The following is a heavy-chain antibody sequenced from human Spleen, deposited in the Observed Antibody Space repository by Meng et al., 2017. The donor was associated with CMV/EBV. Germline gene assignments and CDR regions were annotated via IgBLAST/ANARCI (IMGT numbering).Heavy chain of an antibody. CDR2: IRHFGAT. V-gene: IGHV1-69*05. Sequence: SVKVSCKASGGAFNTYSITWIRQAPGQGLEWMGGIRHFGATDYARKFRGRVTITRDDAASTAYLEVSSLRSEDTAVYYCGIDYDNYAWFDPWAQGMLVTVSS. CDR1: GGAFNTYS. CDR3: GIDYDNYAWFDP. D-gene: IGHD3-9*01. J-gene: IGHJ5*02.